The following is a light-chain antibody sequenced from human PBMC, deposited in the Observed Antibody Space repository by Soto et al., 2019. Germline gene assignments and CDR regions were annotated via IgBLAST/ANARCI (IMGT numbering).Light chain of an antibody. CDR3: QQRSNWPPYT. CDR1: QSVNSD. CDR2: EIS. Sequence: EIVLTQSPATLSLSPGERATLSCRASQSVNSDLAWFQQKPGQAPRLLIYEISNRATGIPARFSGSGSGTDFTLTISSLEPEDFAVYYCQQRSNWPPYTFGQGTKVDIK. V-gene: IGKV3-11*01. J-gene: IGKJ2*01.